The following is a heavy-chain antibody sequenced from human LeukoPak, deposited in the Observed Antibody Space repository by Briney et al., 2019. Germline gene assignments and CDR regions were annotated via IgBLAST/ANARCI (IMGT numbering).Heavy chain of an antibody. V-gene: IGHV4-4*02. CDR3: ARDRVEMLV. J-gene: IGHJ6*02. Sequence: SETLSLTCAVSGGSISSSNWWSWVRQPPGKGLEWIGYIYYSGSTNYNPSLKSRVTISVDTSKNQFSLKLSSVTAADTAVYYCARDRVEMLVWGQGTTVTVSS. CDR2: IYYSGST. CDR1: GGSISSSNW. D-gene: IGHD5-24*01.